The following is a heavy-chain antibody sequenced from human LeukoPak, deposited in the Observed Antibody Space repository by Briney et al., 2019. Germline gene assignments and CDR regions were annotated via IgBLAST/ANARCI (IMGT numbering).Heavy chain of an antibody. J-gene: IGHJ4*02. V-gene: IGHV3-23*01. CDR1: GLTVSSNY. CDR3: AKEPGDYVWGSYRPYYFDY. D-gene: IGHD3-16*02. CDR2: ISGSGGST. Sequence: GGSLRLSCAASGLTVSSNYMSWVRQAPGKGLEWVSAISGSGGSTYYADSVKGRFTISRDNSKNTLYLQMNSLRAEDTAVYYCAKEPGDYVWGSYRPYYFDYWGQGTLVTVSS.